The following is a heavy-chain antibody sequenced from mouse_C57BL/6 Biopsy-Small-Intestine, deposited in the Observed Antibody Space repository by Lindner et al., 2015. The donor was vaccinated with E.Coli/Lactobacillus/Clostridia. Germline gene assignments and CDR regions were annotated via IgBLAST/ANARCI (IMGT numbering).Heavy chain of an antibody. D-gene: IGHD2-1*01. CDR1: GFNIKDDY. V-gene: IGHV14-4*01. J-gene: IGHJ4*01. Sequence: VQLQESGAELVRPGASVKLSCTASGFNIKDDYMHWVKQRPEQGLEWIGWIDPENGDTEYASKFQGKATITADTSSNTAYLQLSSLTSEDTAVYYCTTLYLRRAMDYWGQGTSVTVSS. CDR3: TTLYLRRAMDY. CDR2: IDPENGDT.